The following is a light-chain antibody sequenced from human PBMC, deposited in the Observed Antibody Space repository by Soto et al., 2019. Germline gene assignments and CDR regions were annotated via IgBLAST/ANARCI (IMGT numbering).Light chain of an antibody. J-gene: IGKJ1*01. CDR3: QQYNSYSRT. V-gene: IGKV1-5*01. CDR2: DAS. Sequence: DIQMTQSPSTLSASVGDRVTITCRASQSISSWLAWYQQKPGKAPKLLIYDASSLESGVTSRFSGSGSGTEFTLTISSLQPDDFATYYCQQYNSYSRTFGQGTKVEIK. CDR1: QSISSW.